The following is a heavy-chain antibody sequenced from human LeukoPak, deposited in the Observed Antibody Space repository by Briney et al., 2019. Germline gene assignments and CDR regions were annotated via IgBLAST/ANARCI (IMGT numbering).Heavy chain of an antibody. V-gene: IGHV3-7*02. Sequence: GGSLRLSCAASGFTFSSYWMTWVRQAPGKGLEWVANIKHDGSEEYYVDSVKGRFTISRDNAKNSLYLQMSSLRAEDTAVYYCARAFYGDLDYWGQGTLVTVSS. D-gene: IGHD4-17*01. CDR2: IKHDGSEE. J-gene: IGHJ4*02. CDR1: GFTFSSYW. CDR3: ARAFYGDLDY.